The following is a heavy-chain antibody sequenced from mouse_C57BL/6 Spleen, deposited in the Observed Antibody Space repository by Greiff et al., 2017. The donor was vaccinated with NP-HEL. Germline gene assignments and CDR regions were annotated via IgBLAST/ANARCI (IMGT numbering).Heavy chain of an antibody. J-gene: IGHJ2*01. Sequence: EVKLVESGGGLVKPGGSLKLSCAASGFTFSSYAMSWVRQTPEKRLEWVATISDGGSYTYYPDNVKGRFTISRDNAKNNLYLQMSHLKSEDTAMYYCAREGGLRRYFDYWGQGTTLTVSS. V-gene: IGHV5-4*01. CDR3: AREGGLRRYFDY. CDR2: ISDGGSYT. CDR1: GFTFSSYA. D-gene: IGHD2-4*01.